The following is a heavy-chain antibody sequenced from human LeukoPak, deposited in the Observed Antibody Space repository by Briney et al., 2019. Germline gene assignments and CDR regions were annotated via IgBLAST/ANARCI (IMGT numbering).Heavy chain of an antibody. CDR2: MYHGGST. J-gene: IGHJ4*02. V-gene: IGHV4-59*01. CDR1: GGSITSYY. CDR3: AGQDSSGWY. D-gene: IGHD6-19*01. Sequence: PSETLSLTCTVSGGSITSYYWSWIRQPPGKGLEWIASMYHGGSTNYHPSLKGRVTISVETSKTQHSLKLTSVTAADTAVYCCAGQDSSGWYWGQGTLVTVSS.